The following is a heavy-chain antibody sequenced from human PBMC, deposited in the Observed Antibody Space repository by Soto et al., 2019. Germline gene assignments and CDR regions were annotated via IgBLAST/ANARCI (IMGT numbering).Heavy chain of an antibody. CDR1: GFTFRNFA. CDR2: IGSVGGDT. J-gene: IGHJ3*02. Sequence: PGGSLRLSCAASGFTFRNFAMTWVRQAPGKRLEWVSTIGSVGGDTYYADSVKGRFTISRDDSKNTLGLQMNSLRAEDTAMYFCAKDMVNANSVWDPFDIWGQGTMVTVSS. CDR3: AKDMVNANSVWDPFDI. D-gene: IGHD2-8*01. V-gene: IGHV3-23*01.